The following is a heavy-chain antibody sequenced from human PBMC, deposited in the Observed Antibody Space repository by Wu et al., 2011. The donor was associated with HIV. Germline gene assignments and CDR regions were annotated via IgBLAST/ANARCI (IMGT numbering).Heavy chain of an antibody. Sequence: QVQLVQSGAELKKPGASVRVSCKASGYTFTTYGISWVRQAPGQGLEWMGWISPYNGDTNYAQKFQGRVTMTTDTSTSTAFLELSSLNSGDTAVYYCAGSGFPYYIDNWGQGTPITVSP. CDR1: GYTFTTYG. D-gene: IGHD3-22*01. V-gene: IGHV1-18*01. J-gene: IGHJ4*02. CDR2: ISPYNGDT. CDR3: AGSGFPYYIDN.